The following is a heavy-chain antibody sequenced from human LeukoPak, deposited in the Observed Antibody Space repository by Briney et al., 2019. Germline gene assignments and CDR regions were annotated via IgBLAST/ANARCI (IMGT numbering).Heavy chain of an antibody. Sequence: ASVKVSFEASGYTLTGYYMHWVRQAPGQGLEWMGCINPNSGGTKYAQKFQGRVTMTRDTSMNTAYMELSRLRYDDSAIYYCARGGYVIVRDWFDPWGQGTLVTVSS. D-gene: IGHD3-16*01. V-gene: IGHV1-2*02. CDR3: ARGGYVIVRDWFDP. CDR2: INPNSGGT. J-gene: IGHJ5*02. CDR1: GYTLTGYY.